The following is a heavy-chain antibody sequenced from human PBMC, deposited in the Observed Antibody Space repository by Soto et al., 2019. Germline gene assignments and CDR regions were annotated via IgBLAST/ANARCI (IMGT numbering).Heavy chain of an antibody. Sequence: WVSLTLTLVASCFTFSSYSIHWVRQAPGKGLEWVAIIWFHGSNKYYADSVKGRFSVSRDNSKNTLFLQMDSLRAEDTAVYYCARGQLPAATTYFDLLGQGTLVPVSP. J-gene: IGHJ4*02. D-gene: IGHD2-15*01. V-gene: IGHV3-33*01. CDR2: IWFHGSNK. CDR3: ARGQLPAATTYFDL. CDR1: CFTFSSYS.